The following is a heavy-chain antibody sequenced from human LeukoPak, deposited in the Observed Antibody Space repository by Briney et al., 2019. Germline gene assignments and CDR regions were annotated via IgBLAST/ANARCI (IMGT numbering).Heavy chain of an antibody. CDR2: INKDGSQT. V-gene: IGHV3-7*05. Sequence: PGGSLRLSCAASGFTFTNSWMSWVRQSAGKGLEWVANINKDGSQTDYLDSVKGRFTVSRDNARNSLYLQMNSLRAEDTAVYYCVRHINYWGQGTLVTVSS. D-gene: IGHD2-21*01. CDR3: VRHINY. CDR1: GFTFTNSW. J-gene: IGHJ4*02.